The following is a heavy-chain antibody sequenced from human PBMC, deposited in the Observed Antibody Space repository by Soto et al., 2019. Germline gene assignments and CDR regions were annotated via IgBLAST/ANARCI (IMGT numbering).Heavy chain of an antibody. CDR3: SGDPTNIVVVTDIGRFD. Sequence: QVQLVESGGGVVQPGRSLRLSCAASGFTFSSYAMHWVRQAPGKGLEWVAVISYDGRNKYYADSVKGRFTISRDNSKNTLYLQMDSLKAEDTAVDYCSGDPTNIVVVTDIGRFDWGQGTLVTVSS. J-gene: IGHJ4*02. D-gene: IGHD2-21*02. CDR2: ISYDGRNK. V-gene: IGHV3-30*04. CDR1: GFTFSSYA.